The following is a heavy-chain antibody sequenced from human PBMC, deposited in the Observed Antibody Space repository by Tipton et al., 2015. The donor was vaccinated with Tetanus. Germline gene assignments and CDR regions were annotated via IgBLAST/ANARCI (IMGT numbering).Heavy chain of an antibody. V-gene: IGHV4-39*07. Sequence: TLSLTCTVSGGSMTSGSYYWGWIRQPPGKGLEWIGSIYNGGGTHYNPSLKSRVTISVDNSKNQFSLNLSSVTAADTAVYYCARYYDSSGYYRRRYTSSFDYWGQGTLVTVSS. CDR3: ARYYDSSGYYRRRYTSSFDY. CDR1: GGSMTSGSYY. J-gene: IGHJ4*02. CDR2: IYNGGGT. D-gene: IGHD3-22*01.